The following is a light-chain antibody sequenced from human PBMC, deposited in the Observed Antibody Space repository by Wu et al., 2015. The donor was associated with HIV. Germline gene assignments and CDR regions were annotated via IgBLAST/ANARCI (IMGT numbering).Light chain of an antibody. V-gene: IGKV3-20*01. CDR1: QSVSSSY. CDR3: QQYASSPWT. CDR2: GAS. Sequence: EIVLTQSPGTLSLSPGERATLSCRASQSVSSSYLAWYQQKPGQAPRLLIYGASSRATGIPERFSGSGSGTDFTFTINRLEPEDFAVYHCQQYASSPWTFGQGTKVEIK. J-gene: IGKJ1*01.